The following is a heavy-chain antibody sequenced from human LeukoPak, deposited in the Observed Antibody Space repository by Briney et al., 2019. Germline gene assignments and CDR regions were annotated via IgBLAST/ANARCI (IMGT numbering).Heavy chain of an antibody. J-gene: IGHJ3*02. CDR3: AMATSGLNI. CDR1: GYTFTSYY. D-gene: IGHD5-24*01. Sequence: ASVKVSCKASGYTFTSYYVHWVRQAPGQGLEWMGIINPSGGSTSYAQKFQGRVTMTRDTSTSAVYMELSSLRSEDTAVYYCAMATSGLNIWGQGTMVTVSS. V-gene: IGHV1-46*01. CDR2: INPSGGST.